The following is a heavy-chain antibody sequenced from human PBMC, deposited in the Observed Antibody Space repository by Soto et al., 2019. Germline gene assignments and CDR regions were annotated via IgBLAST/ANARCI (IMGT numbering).Heavy chain of an antibody. CDR1: GFTFRSCA. V-gene: IGHV3-23*01. CDR2: LSVDGSST. Sequence: EVQLLESGGGLVPPGGSLRLSCAASGFTFRSCAMNWVRQAPGKGLEWVSGLSVDGSSTYYADSVKGRFAISRDNSKNTLYLQMNSLGGEDKAVYYCAKGGSEYSAHEGGVDWHFDLWGRGTLVIVSS. CDR3: AKGGSEYSAHEGGVDWHFDL. D-gene: IGHD3-3*01. J-gene: IGHJ2*01.